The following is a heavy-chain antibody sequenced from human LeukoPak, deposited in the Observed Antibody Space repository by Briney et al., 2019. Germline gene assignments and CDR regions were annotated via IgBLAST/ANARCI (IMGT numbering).Heavy chain of an antibody. CDR3: ARDGTDRRSSWYYYFDC. Sequence: SQTLSLTCAISGDSVSSNSAAWHWIRQSPSRGLEWLGRTYYRSKWYNDYAVSLRSRITFNSDTSKNQFSLQLNSVTPEDTAVYFCARDGTDRRSSWYYYFDCWGQGSLVTVSS. CDR2: TYYRSKWYN. D-gene: IGHD6-13*01. J-gene: IGHJ4*02. V-gene: IGHV6-1*01. CDR1: GDSVSSNSAA.